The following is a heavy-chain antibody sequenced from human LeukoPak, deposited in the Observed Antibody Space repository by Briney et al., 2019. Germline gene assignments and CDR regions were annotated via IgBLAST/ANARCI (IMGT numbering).Heavy chain of an antibody. Sequence: GGSLRLSCAASGFTFSSYAMSWVRQAPGKGLEWILAISGSGGSTHYADSVKRRFTISRDNSKNTLYLQMNSLRAEDTAVYYCAKAGGSGYYYYFDYWGQGTLVTVSS. J-gene: IGHJ4*02. D-gene: IGHD3-22*01. V-gene: IGHV3-23*01. CDR2: ISGSGGST. CDR3: AKAGGSGYYYYFDY. CDR1: GFTFSSYA.